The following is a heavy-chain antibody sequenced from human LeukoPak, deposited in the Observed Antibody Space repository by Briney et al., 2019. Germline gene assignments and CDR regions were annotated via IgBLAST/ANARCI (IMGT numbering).Heavy chain of an antibody. V-gene: IGHV1-2*04. Sequence: ASVKVSCKASGYTFTGYYMHWVRQAPGQGLEWMGWINLNNDDTNYAQKFQGWVTMTRDTSISTAYMELSRLRSDDTAVYYCARGYYYDSSGYYQLDYWGQGTLVTVSS. CDR3: ARGYYYDSSGYYQLDY. J-gene: IGHJ4*02. CDR2: INLNNDDT. D-gene: IGHD3-22*01. CDR1: GYTFTGYY.